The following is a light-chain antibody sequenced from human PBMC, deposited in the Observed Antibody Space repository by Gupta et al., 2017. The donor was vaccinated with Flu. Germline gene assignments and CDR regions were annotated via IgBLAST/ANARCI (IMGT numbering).Light chain of an antibody. CDR1: SSDVGSYNL. CDR2: EGS. Sequence: QSALTQPASVCGSPGQSITISCTGTSSDVGSYNLVSCYQQHPGKAPKLMSYEGSKRPSGVSNRFSGSTSGNTSSLTISGLQAEDEADYYCCSYAGSSTFVVFGGGTKLTVL. V-gene: IGLV2-23*03. J-gene: IGLJ2*01. CDR3: CSYAGSSTFVV.